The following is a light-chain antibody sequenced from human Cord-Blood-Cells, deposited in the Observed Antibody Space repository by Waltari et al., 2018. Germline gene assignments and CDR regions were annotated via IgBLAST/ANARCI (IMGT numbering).Light chain of an antibody. J-gene: IGLJ3*02. V-gene: IGLV2-11*01. CDR1: SSDVGGYNY. CDR3: CSYAGSYTPYWV. Sequence: QSALTQPRSVSGSPGQSVTISCTGTSSDVGGYNYVSWYQQHPGKAPKLMIYDVSKRPSGVPDRLSGSKSGNTASLTISGLQAEDEADYYCCSYAGSYTPYWVFGGGTKLTVL. CDR2: DVS.